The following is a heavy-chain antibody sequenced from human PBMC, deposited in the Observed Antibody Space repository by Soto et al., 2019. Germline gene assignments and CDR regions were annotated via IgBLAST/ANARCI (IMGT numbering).Heavy chain of an antibody. D-gene: IGHD2-2*01. V-gene: IGHV3-33*01. J-gene: IGHJ6*03. Sequence: PGGSLRLSCAASGFTFSSYGMHWVRQAPDKGLEWVAVIWYDGSNKYYADSVKGRFTISRDNSKNTLYLQMNSLRAEDTAVYYCARGRRCSSTSCYAVGPYYYYYMDVWGKGTTVTVSS. CDR1: GFTFSSYG. CDR3: ARGRRCSSTSCYAVGPYYYYYMDV. CDR2: IWYDGSNK.